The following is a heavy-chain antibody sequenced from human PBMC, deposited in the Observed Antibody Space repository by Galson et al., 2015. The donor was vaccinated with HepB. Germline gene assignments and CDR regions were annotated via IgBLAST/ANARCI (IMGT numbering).Heavy chain of an antibody. CDR2: ISGSGGST. D-gene: IGHD2-2*01. J-gene: IGHJ4*02. Sequence: SLRLSCAASGFTFSSYAMSWVRQAPGKGLEWVSAISGSGGSTYYADSVKGRFTISRDNSKNTLYLQMNSLRAEGTAVYYCAKGEGGYCSSTSCLFDFDYWGQGTLVTVSS. CDR1: GFTFSSYA. V-gene: IGHV3-23*01. CDR3: AKGEGGYCSSTSCLFDFDY.